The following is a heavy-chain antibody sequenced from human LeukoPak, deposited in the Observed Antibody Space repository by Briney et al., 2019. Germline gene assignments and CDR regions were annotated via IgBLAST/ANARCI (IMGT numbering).Heavy chain of an antibody. CDR2: IIAIFGTA. J-gene: IGHJ6*02. D-gene: IGHD6-13*01. V-gene: IGHV1-69*13. CDR1: GGTFSSYA. CDR3: ASPPGGIADYYYGMDV. Sequence: ASVKVSCKASGGTFSSYAISWVRQAPGQGLEWMGGIIAIFGTANYAQKFQGRVTITADESTSTAYMELSSLRSEDTAVYYCASPPGGIADYYYGMDVWGQGTTVTVSS.